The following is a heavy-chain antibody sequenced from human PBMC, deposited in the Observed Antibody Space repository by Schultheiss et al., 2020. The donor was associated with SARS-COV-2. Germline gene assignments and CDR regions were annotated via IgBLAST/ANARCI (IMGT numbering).Heavy chain of an antibody. CDR1: GGSISSYY. J-gene: IGHJ4*02. V-gene: IGHV4-59*08. CDR2: IYYSGST. Sequence: SQTLSLTCTVSGGSISSYYWSWIRQPPGKGLEWIGYIYYSGSTNYNPSLKSRVTISVDTSKNQFSLKLSSVTAADTAVYYCARGPLFDYWGQGTLVTVSS. CDR3: ARGPLFDY.